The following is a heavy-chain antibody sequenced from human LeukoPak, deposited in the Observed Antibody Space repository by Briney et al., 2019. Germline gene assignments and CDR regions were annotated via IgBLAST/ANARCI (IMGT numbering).Heavy chain of an antibody. CDR3: ASDVSYGDYGEFDY. CDR2: ISYDGSNK. CDR1: GFTFSSYA. J-gene: IGHJ4*02. V-gene: IGHV3-30-3*01. D-gene: IGHD4-17*01. Sequence: GRSLRLSCAASGFTFSSYAMHWVRQAPGKGLEWVAVISYDGSNKYYADSVKGRFTISRDNSKNTLYLQMNSLRAEDTAVYYCASDVSYGDYGEFDYWGQGTLVTVSS.